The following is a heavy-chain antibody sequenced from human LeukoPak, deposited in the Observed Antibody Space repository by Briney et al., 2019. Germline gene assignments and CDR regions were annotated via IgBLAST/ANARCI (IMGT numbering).Heavy chain of an antibody. CDR2: ISSSSSYI. Sequence: GGSLRLSCAASGFTFSSYGMNWVRQAPGKGLEWVSSISSSSSYIYYADSVQGRFTISRDNAKNSLYLQMNSLRAEDTAVYYCARARGYGSGSYYSLSPLSDRGYYFDYWGQGTLVTVSS. CDR3: ARARGYGSGSYYSLSPLSDRGYYFDY. CDR1: GFTFSSYG. D-gene: IGHD3-10*01. V-gene: IGHV3-21*01. J-gene: IGHJ4*02.